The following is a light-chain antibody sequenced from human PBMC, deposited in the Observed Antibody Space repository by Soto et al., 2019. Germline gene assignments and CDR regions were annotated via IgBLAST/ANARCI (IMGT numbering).Light chain of an antibody. CDR2: DVV. CDR1: SSDVGGFNS. CDR3: SSYASTMTNV. Sequence: QSALTQPASVSGSPGQSITISCTGTSSDVGGFNSVSLYQLRPGTAPKLILYDVVDRPSGVSYRFSGSKAGNTASLTISGRQAADEADYFCSSYASTMTNVFGSGTKVTVL. V-gene: IGLV2-14*03. J-gene: IGLJ1*01.